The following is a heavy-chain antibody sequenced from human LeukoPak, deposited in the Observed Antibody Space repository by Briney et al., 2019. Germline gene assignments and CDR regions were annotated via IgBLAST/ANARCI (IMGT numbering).Heavy chain of an antibody. CDR3: ARTYDSGGYYSFFFDY. CDR1: GFSLSTSGVG. J-gene: IGHJ4*02. V-gene: IGHV2-5*02. Sequence: ESGPTLVNPTQTLTLTCTFSGFSLSTSGVGVGWIRQSPGKAPEWLALIYWDDDKRYSPSLNSRLTITKDTSKNQVVLTMTNMDPVDTATFYCARTYDSGGYYSFFFDYWGKGTLVTVSS. D-gene: IGHD3-22*01. CDR2: IYWDDDK.